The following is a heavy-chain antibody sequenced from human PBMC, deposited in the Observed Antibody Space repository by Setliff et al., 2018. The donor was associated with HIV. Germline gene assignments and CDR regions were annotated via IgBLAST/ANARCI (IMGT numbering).Heavy chain of an antibody. CDR3: ARERSGYSYGYGYYYYYMDV. CDR2: IYHSGST. D-gene: IGHD5-18*01. Sequence: SETLSLTCAVSGYSISSGYYWGWIRQPPGNGLEWIGSIYHSGSTYYNPSLQSRVTISVDTSKNQFSLKLSSVTAADTAVYYCARERSGYSYGYGYYYYYMDVWGKGTTVTVSS. CDR1: GYSISSGYY. J-gene: IGHJ6*03. V-gene: IGHV4-38-2*02.